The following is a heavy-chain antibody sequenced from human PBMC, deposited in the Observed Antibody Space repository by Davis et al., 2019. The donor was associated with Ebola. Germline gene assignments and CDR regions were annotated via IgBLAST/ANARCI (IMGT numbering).Heavy chain of an antibody. V-gene: IGHV3-23*01. CDR2: ISGSGGST. CDR1: GFTVSSYY. D-gene: IGHD1-26*01. J-gene: IGHJ6*04. Sequence: GESLKISCAASGFTVSSYYMSLVLQAPGRGVEWVRAISGSGGSTYYADSVKGRFTISRDNSKNTLSLQMNSLRAEDTAVYYCARYLQSMGYYYYGMDVWGKGTTVTVSS. CDR3: ARYLQSMGYYYYGMDV.